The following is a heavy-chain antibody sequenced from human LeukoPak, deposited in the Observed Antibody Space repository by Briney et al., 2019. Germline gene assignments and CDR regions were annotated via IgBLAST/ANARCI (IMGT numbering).Heavy chain of an antibody. CDR3: AKLLGESTIYDL. J-gene: IGHJ5*02. D-gene: IGHD3-16*01. V-gene: IGHV3-7*01. CDR2: INQDGSAK. Sequence: GGSLRLSCAASGFTFNRHWMSWVRQAPGKGLDWVASINQDGSAKNYVDSVRGRFIISRDNAKNSLSLQMNSLRAEDMATYYCAKLLGESTIYDLWGQGTLVTVSS. CDR1: GFTFNRHW.